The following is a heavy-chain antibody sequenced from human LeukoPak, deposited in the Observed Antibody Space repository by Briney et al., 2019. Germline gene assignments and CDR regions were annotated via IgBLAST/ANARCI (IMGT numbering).Heavy chain of an antibody. V-gene: IGHV3-30*18. J-gene: IGHJ4*02. D-gene: IGHD2-15*01. CDR1: GFTFSSYG. Sequence: PGGSLRLSCAASGFTFSSYGMHWVRQAPGKGLEWVAVISYDGSNKYYADSVKGRFTISRDNSKNTLYLQMNSLRADDTAVYYCAKGRALEVVAALNYWGQGTVVTVSS. CDR3: AKGRALEVVAALNY. CDR2: ISYDGSNK.